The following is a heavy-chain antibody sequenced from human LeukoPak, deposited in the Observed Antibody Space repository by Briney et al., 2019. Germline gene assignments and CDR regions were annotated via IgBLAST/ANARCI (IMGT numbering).Heavy chain of an antibody. J-gene: IGHJ4*02. CDR2: INHNGST. D-gene: IGHD5-24*01. V-gene: IGHV4-34*01. CDR1: GGSFSGYY. Sequence: SETLSLTCAVYGGSFSGYYWSWIRQPPGKGLEWIGEINHNGSTNYNPSLKSRVTISVDTSKNQFSLKLSSVTAADTAVHYCARAGEMATIYFDYWGQGTLVTVSS. CDR3: ARAGEMATIYFDY.